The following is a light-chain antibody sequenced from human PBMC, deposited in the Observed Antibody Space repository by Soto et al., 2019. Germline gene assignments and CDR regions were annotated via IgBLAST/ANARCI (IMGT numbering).Light chain of an antibody. Sequence: QSALTQPPSASGSPGQSVTISCTGTSSDVGGYNYVSWYQQHPGKAPKLMIYEVSKRPSGVPDRFSGSKSGNTASLTVSGLHAEDEADYYCSSYAGSNNLIFVGGTKLTVL. CDR1: SSDVGGYNY. CDR2: EVS. V-gene: IGLV2-8*01. J-gene: IGLJ2*01. CDR3: SSYAGSNNLI.